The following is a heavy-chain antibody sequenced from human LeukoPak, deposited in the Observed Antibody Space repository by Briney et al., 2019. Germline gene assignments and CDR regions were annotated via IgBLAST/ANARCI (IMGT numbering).Heavy chain of an antibody. Sequence: GGSLRLSCAASGFTFSGHWMYWVRQAPGKGLVWVSRINSEGSSTAYAAFVKGRFTISRDNAKNTLFPQMNSLRVEDTAVYHCVRGNDHWGQGTLVTVSS. CDR2: INSEGSST. V-gene: IGHV3-74*01. CDR3: VRGNDH. CDR1: GFTFSGHW. J-gene: IGHJ5*02.